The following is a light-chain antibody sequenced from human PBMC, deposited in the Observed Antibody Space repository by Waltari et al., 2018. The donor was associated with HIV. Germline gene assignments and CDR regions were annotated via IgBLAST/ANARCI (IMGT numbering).Light chain of an antibody. CDR3: QQYNSWPGT. V-gene: IGKV3-15*01. Sequence: EIVMTQSPATLSVSPGERATLSCRASQSVSNNLAWYQHKPGQAPRLLIYDASTRATGIPARFSGSGSGTEFTLTISSLQSEDFAVYYCQQYNSWPGTFGQGTKVEIK. J-gene: IGKJ1*01. CDR1: QSVSNN. CDR2: DAS.